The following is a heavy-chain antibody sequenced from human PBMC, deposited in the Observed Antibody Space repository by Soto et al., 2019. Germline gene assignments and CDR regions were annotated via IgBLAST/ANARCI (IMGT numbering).Heavy chain of an antibody. V-gene: IGHV1-58*02. CDR1: GFTFTSSA. Sequence: SVKVSCKASGFTFTSSAMQWVRQARGQRLEWIGWIVVGSGNTNYAQKFQERVTITRDMSTSTAYMELSSLRSEDTAVYYCARGLTDFWQNNDGNWFDPWGQGTLVTVSS. D-gene: IGHD3-3*01. CDR2: IVVGSGNT. CDR3: ARGLTDFWQNNDGNWFDP. J-gene: IGHJ5*02.